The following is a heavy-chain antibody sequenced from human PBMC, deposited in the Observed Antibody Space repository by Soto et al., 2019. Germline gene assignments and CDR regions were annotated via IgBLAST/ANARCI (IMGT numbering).Heavy chain of an antibody. CDR1: GYTFTGYY. CDR3: ARLGVATMAYYYGMDV. J-gene: IGHJ6*02. D-gene: IGHD5-12*01. CDR2: INPNSGGT. V-gene: IGHV1-2*02. Sequence: EASVKVSCKASGYTFTGYYMHWVRQAPGQGLEWMGWINPNSGGTNYAQKFQGRVTMTRDTSISTAYMELSRLRSDDTAVYYCARLGVATMAYYYGMDVWGQGTTVTVSS.